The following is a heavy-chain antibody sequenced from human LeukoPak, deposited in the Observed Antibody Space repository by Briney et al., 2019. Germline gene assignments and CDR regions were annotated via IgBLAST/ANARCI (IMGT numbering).Heavy chain of an antibody. D-gene: IGHD4-23*01. Sequence: SETLSLTCIVSGGSINNYYWSWIRQPAGKGLEWIGRIYTGGTTNYNPSLKSRVTISVDTSKKQFSLRLSSVTAADTAVYYCARDPNSALWGQGTLVTVSS. CDR2: IYTGGTT. V-gene: IGHV4-4*07. J-gene: IGHJ4*02. CDR1: GGSINNYY. CDR3: ARDPNSAL.